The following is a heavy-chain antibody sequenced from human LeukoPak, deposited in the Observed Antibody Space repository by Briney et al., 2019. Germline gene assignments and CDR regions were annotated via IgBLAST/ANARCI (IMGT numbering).Heavy chain of an antibody. CDR1: GYSISSGYY. Sequence: SETLSLTCTVSGYSISSGYYWGWIRQPPGKGLEWIGSIYHSGSTYYDPSLKSRVTISVDTSKNQFSLKLSSVTAADTAVYYCARAGDILTGYYGGYFDYWGQGTLVTVSS. D-gene: IGHD3-9*01. CDR2: IYHSGST. V-gene: IGHV4-38-2*02. CDR3: ARAGDILTGYYGGYFDY. J-gene: IGHJ4*02.